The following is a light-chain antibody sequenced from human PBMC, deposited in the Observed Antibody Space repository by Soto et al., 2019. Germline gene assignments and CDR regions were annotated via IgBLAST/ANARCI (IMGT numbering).Light chain of an antibody. CDR3: QQYSRSPPT. CDR2: DAS. CDR1: QSVSSSY. J-gene: IGKJ1*01. Sequence: EIVLTPSPGTLSLSPAERATLSCRARQSVSSSYLAWFQQKPGQAPRLLIYDASSRATGIPDRFSGSGSGTDFTLTISRLEPEDFAVYYCQQYSRSPPTFGQGTKVDIK. V-gene: IGKV3-20*01.